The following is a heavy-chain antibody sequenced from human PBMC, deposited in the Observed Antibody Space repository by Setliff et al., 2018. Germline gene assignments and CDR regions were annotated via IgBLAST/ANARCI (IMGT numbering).Heavy chain of an antibody. D-gene: IGHD3-22*01. V-gene: IGHV4-38-2*02. CDR3: AREGPESDSSGYMDV. Sequence: SETLSLTCAVSGYSISSGFSWVWIRQSPGKGLEWIGRILFSGDTYYNPSLNSRVTISADTSKNQFSLKVTSVTAADTAVYYCAREGPESDSSGYMDVWGQGTTVTVSS. J-gene: IGHJ6*03. CDR2: ILFSGDT. CDR1: GYSISSGFS.